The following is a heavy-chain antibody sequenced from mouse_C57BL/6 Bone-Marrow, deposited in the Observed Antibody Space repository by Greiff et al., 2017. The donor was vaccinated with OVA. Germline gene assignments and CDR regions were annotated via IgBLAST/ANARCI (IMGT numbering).Heavy chain of an antibody. CDR2: INPGSGGT. J-gene: IGHJ2*01. D-gene: IGHD1-1*01. CDR1: GYAFTNYL. V-gene: IGHV1-54*01. Sequence: VQLQQSGAELVRPGTSVKVSCKASGYAFTNYLLEWVKQRPGQGLEWIGVINPGSGGTNYNEKFKGKATLTADKSSSTAYMQLSSLTSEDSAVYFCAREEDYYGSVFDYWGQGTTLTVSA. CDR3: AREEDYYGSVFDY.